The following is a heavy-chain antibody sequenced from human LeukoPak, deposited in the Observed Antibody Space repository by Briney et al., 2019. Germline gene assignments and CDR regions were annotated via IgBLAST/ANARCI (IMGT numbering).Heavy chain of an antibody. V-gene: IGHV3-23*01. J-gene: IGHJ4*02. CDR3: AKGHGDWGGNYLDH. D-gene: IGHD4-17*01. CDR1: GLTFTHNA. CDR2: ISASGSTI. Sequence: GGSLRLSCVASGLTFTHNAMTWVRQAPGKGLEWVSDISASGSTIHYADSVKGRFTVSRDNSKNTVFLQMISLRVEDTALYHCAKGHGDWGGNYLDHWGQGTHVTVSS.